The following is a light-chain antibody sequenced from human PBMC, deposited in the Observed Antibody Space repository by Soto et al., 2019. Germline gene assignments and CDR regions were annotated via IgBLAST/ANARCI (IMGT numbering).Light chain of an antibody. CDR2: DPA. CDR3: QQRSDWPFT. CDR1: QSLSRY. V-gene: IGKV3-11*01. Sequence: EIVLTQSTATLSLSPGVRATLSCRASQSLSRYIAWYQQKPGKAPRRLIYDPAKRATGIPVRFSGSGSGTDFTLTILILEPEDFAVYYCQQRSDWPFTFGHGTTVDI. J-gene: IGKJ3*01.